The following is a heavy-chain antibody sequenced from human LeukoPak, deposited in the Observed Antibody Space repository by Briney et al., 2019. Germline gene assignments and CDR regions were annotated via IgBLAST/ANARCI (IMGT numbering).Heavy chain of an antibody. V-gene: IGHV3-23*01. CDR2: ISGSGGST. Sequence: GGSLRLSCAASGFTFSSYAMSWVRQARGKGLEWVSAISGSGGSTYYADSVKGRFTISRDNSKNTLYLQMNSLRAEDTAVYYCAKVSRGAGLSDYWGQGTLVTVSS. CDR3: AKVSRGAGLSDY. CDR1: GFTFSSYA. D-gene: IGHD3-10*01. J-gene: IGHJ4*02.